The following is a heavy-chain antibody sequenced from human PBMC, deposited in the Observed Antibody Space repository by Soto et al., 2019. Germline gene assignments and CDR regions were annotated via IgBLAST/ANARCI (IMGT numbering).Heavy chain of an antibody. V-gene: IGHV4-30-4*01. CDR1: GDSIRSGNHY. Sequence: PSETLSLTCTVSGDSIRSGNHYWSWIRQPPGKGLEWIGYIYYSGSTYYSPSLKSRVTISVDTSKNQFSLKLNSVTAADTAVYYCARVAILTVYGSMDVWGQGTTVTVS. D-gene: IGHD3-9*01. CDR2: IYYSGST. CDR3: ARVAILTVYGSMDV. J-gene: IGHJ6*02.